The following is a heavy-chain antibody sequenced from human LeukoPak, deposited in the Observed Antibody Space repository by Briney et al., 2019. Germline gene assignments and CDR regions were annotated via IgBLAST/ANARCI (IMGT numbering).Heavy chain of an antibody. Sequence: GSLRLSCAASGFTFSSYSMNWVRQAPGKGLEWIGEINPTGSTNYNPSLKSRVTISADTSKGQFSLELSSVTAADTAVFYCARALSTVTTYFDSWGQGTLVTVSS. CDR1: GFTFSSYS. V-gene: IGHV4-34*01. CDR3: ARALSTVTTYFDS. CDR2: INPTGST. D-gene: IGHD4-17*01. J-gene: IGHJ4*02.